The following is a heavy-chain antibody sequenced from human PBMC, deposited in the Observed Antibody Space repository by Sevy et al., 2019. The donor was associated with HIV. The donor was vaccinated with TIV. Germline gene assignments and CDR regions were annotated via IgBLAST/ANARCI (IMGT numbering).Heavy chain of an antibody. CDR1: GFTFSSYG. CDR3: AKANIAAAGIRYYYMDV. Sequence: GGSLRLSCAASGFTFSSYGMHWVRQAPGKGLEWVAFIRYDGSNKYYADSVKGRFTISRDNSKNTLYLQMNSLRAEDTAVYYCAKANIAAAGIRYYYMDVWGKGTTVTVSS. CDR2: IRYDGSNK. V-gene: IGHV3-30*02. J-gene: IGHJ6*03. D-gene: IGHD6-13*01.